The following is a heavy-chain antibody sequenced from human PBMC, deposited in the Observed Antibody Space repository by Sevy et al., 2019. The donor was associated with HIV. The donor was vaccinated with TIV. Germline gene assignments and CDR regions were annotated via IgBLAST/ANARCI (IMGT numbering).Heavy chain of an antibody. CDR2: ISRDETSQ. D-gene: IGHD3-10*01. V-gene: IGHV3-30*18. Sequence: GGSLRLSCTASGFTFQTFVMHWVRQAPGNGPEWVAVISRDETSQNYADSVKGRFTISRDKSRNTVFLQMNSLTPNDPAVHFCKKESLRGTYNRGDFDHSGQRTLVTVSS. J-gene: IGHJ4*02. CDR1: GFTFQTFV. CDR3: KKESLRGTYNRGDFDH.